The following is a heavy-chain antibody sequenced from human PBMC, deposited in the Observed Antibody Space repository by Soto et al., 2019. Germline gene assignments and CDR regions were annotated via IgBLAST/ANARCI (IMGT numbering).Heavy chain of an antibody. J-gene: IGHJ6*02. Sequence: ASVKVSCKASGYTFTGYYMHWVRQAPGQGLEWMGWINPNSGGTNYAQKFQGWVTMTRDTSISTAYMELSRLRSDDTAVYYCARDREGIADHYYYYGMDVWGQGTTVTVSS. V-gene: IGHV1-2*04. CDR1: GYTFTGYY. D-gene: IGHD6-13*01. CDR3: ARDREGIADHYYYYGMDV. CDR2: INPNSGGT.